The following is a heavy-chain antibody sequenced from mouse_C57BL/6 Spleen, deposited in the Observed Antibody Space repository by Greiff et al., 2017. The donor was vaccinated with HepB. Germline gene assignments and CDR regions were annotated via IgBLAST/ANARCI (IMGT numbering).Heavy chain of an antibody. Sequence: QVQLKESGAELVKPGASVKISCKASGYAFSSYWMNWVKQRPGKGLEWIGQIYPGDGDTNYNGKFKGKATLTADKSSSTAYMQLSSLTSEDSAVYFCARDVTTVVAPGDFDYWGQGTTLTVSS. D-gene: IGHD1-1*01. CDR3: ARDVTTVVAPGDFDY. V-gene: IGHV1-80*01. CDR1: GYAFSSYW. CDR2: IYPGDGDT. J-gene: IGHJ2*01.